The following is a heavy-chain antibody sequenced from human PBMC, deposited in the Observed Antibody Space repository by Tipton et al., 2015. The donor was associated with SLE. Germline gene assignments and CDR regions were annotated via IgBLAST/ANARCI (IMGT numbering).Heavy chain of an antibody. D-gene: IGHD3-10*01. CDR1: GFTFSSYG. J-gene: IGHJ3*02. CDR3: ARDPCGSGSYPDAFDI. V-gene: IGHV3-33*01. Sequence: SLRLSCAASGFTFSSYGMHWVCQAPGKGLEWVAVIWYDGSNKFYADSVKGRFTISRDNSKNTLYLQMDNLRAEDTAVYFCARDPCGSGSYPDAFDIWGQGTMVTVSS. CDR2: IWYDGSNK.